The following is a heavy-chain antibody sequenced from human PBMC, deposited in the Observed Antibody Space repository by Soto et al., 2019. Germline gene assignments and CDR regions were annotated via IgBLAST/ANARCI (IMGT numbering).Heavy chain of an antibody. Sequence: EVQLVESGGGLMQPGGSLRLSCAASGFTVSSNYMGWVRQAPGKGLEWVSVVYSGDNTYYADSVKGRFSISRYSSKHTLYLQMSSLRPEDTAVYYCAGRPRVVSGDILRLDYWGQGTLVTVSS. V-gene: IGHV3-53*01. CDR3: AGRPRVVSGDILRLDY. D-gene: IGHD2-15*01. CDR1: GFTVSSNY. CDR2: VYSGDNT. J-gene: IGHJ4*02.